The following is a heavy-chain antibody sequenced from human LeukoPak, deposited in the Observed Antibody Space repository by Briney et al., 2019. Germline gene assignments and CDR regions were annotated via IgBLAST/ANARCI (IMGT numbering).Heavy chain of an antibody. CDR1: GFTFSGSG. Sequence: AGGSRRLSCAASGFTFSGSGMHWVRQAPGKGLEWVAFIRYHGNDKYYADSVEGRFTIYRDNSKNKLYLQRDSLRAEDRAVYFCARILGSYWTPGYELWGQGTVVTVS. V-gene: IGHV3-30*02. D-gene: IGHD1-26*01. CDR2: IRYHGNDK. CDR3: ARILGSYWTPGYEL. J-gene: IGHJ1*01.